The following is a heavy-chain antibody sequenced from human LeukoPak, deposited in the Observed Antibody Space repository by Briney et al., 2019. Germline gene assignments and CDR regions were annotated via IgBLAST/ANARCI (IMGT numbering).Heavy chain of an antibody. CDR2: INHSGST. J-gene: IGHJ4*01. D-gene: IGHD6-19*01. CDR3: ARGPYSSGWYAFDY. Sequence: SETLSLTCAVYGGSFSDYYWSWIRQPPGKGLEWIGEINHSGSTNYNPSLKSRVTISVDTSKNQFSLKLSSVTAADTAVYYCARGPYSSGWYAFDYWGHGTLVTVSS. CDR1: GGSFSDYY. V-gene: IGHV4-34*01.